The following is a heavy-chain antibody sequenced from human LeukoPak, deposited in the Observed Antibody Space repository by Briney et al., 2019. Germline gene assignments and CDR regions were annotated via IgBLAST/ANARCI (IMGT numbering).Heavy chain of an antibody. V-gene: IGHV3-9*01. Sequence: GGSLRLSCAASGFTFDHYAMHWVRQAPGKGLEWVSGISWNSGSMGYADSVKGRFTISRDNAKSSLFLQMNSLRAEDTAVYYCARRTGNLDYWGQGTLVTVSS. CDR1: GFTFDHYA. CDR3: ARRTGNLDY. J-gene: IGHJ4*02. CDR2: ISWNSGSM. D-gene: IGHD1-1*01.